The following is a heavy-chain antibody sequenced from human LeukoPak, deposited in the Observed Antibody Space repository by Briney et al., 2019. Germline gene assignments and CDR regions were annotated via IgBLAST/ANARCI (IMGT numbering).Heavy chain of an antibody. CDR1: GGSFSGYY. CDR2: INHSGST. CDR3: ARVFRFGEWYNWFDP. D-gene: IGHD3-10*01. Sequence: SETLSLTCAVYGGSFSGYYWSWIRQPPGEGLEWIGEINHSGSTNYNPSLKSRVTISVDTSKNQFSPKLSSVTAADTAVYYCARVFRFGEWYNWFDPWGQGTLVTVSS. J-gene: IGHJ5*02. V-gene: IGHV4-34*01.